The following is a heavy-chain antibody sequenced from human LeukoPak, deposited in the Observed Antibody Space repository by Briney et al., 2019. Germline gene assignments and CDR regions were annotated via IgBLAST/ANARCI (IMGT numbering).Heavy chain of an antibody. CDR2: INPSGGSK. D-gene: IGHD3-10*01. CDR1: GYTFTSYY. CDR3: SRDFGGEPGFDY. V-gene: IGHV1-46*01. Sequence: ASVKVSCKASGYTFTSYYMHWVRHAPGQGLEWMGIINPSGGSKSYAQKFQGRVTMTRDTSTRRVYREVGSLRSEDTAVYYCSRDFGGEPGFDYWGQGTLVTVSS. J-gene: IGHJ4*02.